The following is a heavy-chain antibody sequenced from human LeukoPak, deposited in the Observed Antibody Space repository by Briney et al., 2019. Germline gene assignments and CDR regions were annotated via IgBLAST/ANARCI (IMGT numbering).Heavy chain of an antibody. CDR3: ARDFGYGSGSYGVN. CDR2: IRYDGSNK. D-gene: IGHD3-10*01. J-gene: IGHJ4*02. CDR1: GFTFTNYA. Sequence: SGGSLRLSCAASGFTFTNYAMHWVRQAPGKGLEWVAFIRYDGSNKYYTDSVKGRFTISRDNSKNTLYLQMNSLRAEDTAVYYCARDFGYGSGSYGVNWGQGTLATVSS. V-gene: IGHV3-30*02.